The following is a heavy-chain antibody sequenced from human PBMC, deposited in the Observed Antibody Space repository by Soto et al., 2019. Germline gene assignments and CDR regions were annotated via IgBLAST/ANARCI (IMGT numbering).Heavy chain of an antibody. J-gene: IGHJ4*02. CDR1: GIEFSNYA. D-gene: IGHD3-16*01. CDR3: AKDGNWLDVYYDV. Sequence: EVQLLESGGGLVQPGGSLRLSCVGSGIEFSNYAMSWVRQAPGKGLEWVSIVSASGRSRYHADSVKGRFTISRDNSKNTLYLHMTNLRADDTAVYYCAKDGNWLDVYYDVWGQGTPFTVSS. CDR2: VSASGRSR. V-gene: IGHV3-23*01.